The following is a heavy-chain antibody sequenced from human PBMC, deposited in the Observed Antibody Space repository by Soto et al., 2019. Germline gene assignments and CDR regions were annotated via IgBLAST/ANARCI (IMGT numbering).Heavy chain of an antibody. D-gene: IGHD6-19*01. Sequence: QVQLVQSGAEVKKPGASVTVSCKASGYTFTNYGINWVRQAPGQGLEWMGWISAYSGHTNYAQKLQDRVTMPTDTSTSTAYMELRSLRSDDTAVYYCARRPHLADNVELDYWGQGALVTVSS. V-gene: IGHV1-18*01. CDR1: GYTFTNYG. CDR2: ISAYSGHT. CDR3: ARRPHLADNVELDY. J-gene: IGHJ4*02.